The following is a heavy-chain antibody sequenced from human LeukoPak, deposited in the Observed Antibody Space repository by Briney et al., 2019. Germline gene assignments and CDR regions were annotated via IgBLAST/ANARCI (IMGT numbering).Heavy chain of an antibody. Sequence: AGGSLRLSCTASGLTFNTNPMHWVRQAPGKGLEWVAVISYDGNAKYYADSVKGRFTISRDNSKNTLYLQMNSLRAEDTAVYYCARDPAGHYFDYWGQGTLVTVSS. CDR2: ISYDGNAK. CDR1: GLTFNTNP. J-gene: IGHJ4*02. V-gene: IGHV3-30*04. CDR3: ARDPAGHYFDY. D-gene: IGHD6-19*01.